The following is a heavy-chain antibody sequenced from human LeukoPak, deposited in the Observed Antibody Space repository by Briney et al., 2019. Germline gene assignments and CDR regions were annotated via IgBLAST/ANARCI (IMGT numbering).Heavy chain of an antibody. V-gene: IGHV3-30*02. CDR3: ARMRATITMVRGVITRELDY. Sequence: PGGSLRLSCAASGFTFSSYGMHWVRQAPGKGLEWVAFIRYDGSNKYYADSVKGRFTISRDNSKNTLYLQMNSLRAEDTAVYYCARMRATITMVRGVITRELDYWGQGTLVTVSS. D-gene: IGHD3-10*01. CDR2: IRYDGSNK. CDR1: GFTFSSYG. J-gene: IGHJ4*02.